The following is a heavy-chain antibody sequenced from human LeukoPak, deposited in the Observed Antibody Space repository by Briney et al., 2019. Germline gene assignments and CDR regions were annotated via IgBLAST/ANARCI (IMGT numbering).Heavy chain of an antibody. CDR2: ISRNSGSI. Sequence: GGSLRLSCAASGFTFDDYAMHWVRQAPGKGLEWVSGISRNSGSIGYADSVKGRFTISRDNAKNSLYLQMNSLRAEDTALYYCARSLQWLGDFDYWGQGTLVTVSS. J-gene: IGHJ4*02. CDR3: ARSLQWLGDFDY. D-gene: IGHD6-19*01. V-gene: IGHV3-9*01. CDR1: GFTFDDYA.